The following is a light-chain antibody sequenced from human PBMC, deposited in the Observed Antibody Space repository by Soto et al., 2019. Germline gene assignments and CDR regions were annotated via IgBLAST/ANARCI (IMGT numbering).Light chain of an antibody. Sequence: QSVLTQPPSVTGVPGQRVTISCTGSHSDIGAGYGVHWYQQFPHSAPKLLIYDTTNRPSGVPDRFSGSRSGTSASLAITGLQAEDEADYYCQSFDSSRIGLLFGGGTKVTVL. CDR3: QSFDSSRIGLL. CDR1: HSDIGAGYG. V-gene: IGLV1-40*01. CDR2: DTT. J-gene: IGLJ2*01.